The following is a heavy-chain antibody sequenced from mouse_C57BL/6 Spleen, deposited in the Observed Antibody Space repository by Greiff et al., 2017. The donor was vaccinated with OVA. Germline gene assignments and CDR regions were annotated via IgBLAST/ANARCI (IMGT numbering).Heavy chain of an antibody. CDR2: IYPGDGAT. CDR1: GYAFSSYW. Sequence: VKLMESGAELVKPGASVKISCKASGYAFSSYWMNWVKQRPGKGLEWIGQIYPGDGATNYNGKFKGQVTLNADKSSPTAYIQLSRQTYEDSAVYFCAINYYGSSWDARDYWGQGTSVTVSS. D-gene: IGHD1-1*01. V-gene: IGHV1-80*01. CDR3: AINYYGSSWDARDY. J-gene: IGHJ4*01.